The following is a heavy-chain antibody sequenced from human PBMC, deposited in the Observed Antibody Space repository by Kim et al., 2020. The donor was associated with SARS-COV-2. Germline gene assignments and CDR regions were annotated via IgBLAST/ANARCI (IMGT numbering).Heavy chain of an antibody. CDR3: ARVPYYDILTGYYNCYFDY. CDR2: INSDGSST. Sequence: GGSLRHSCAASGFTFSSYWMHWVRQAPGKGLVWVSRINSDGSSTSYADSVKGRFTISRDNAKNTLYLQMNSLRAEDTAVYYCARVPYYDILTGYYNCYFDYWGQGTLVTVSS. D-gene: IGHD3-9*01. CDR1: GFTFSSYW. J-gene: IGHJ4*02. V-gene: IGHV3-74*01.